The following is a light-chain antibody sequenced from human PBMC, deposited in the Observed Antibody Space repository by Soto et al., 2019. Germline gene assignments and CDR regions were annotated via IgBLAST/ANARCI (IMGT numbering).Light chain of an antibody. Sequence: EIVLTQSPATLSLSPGERATLSCRTSQTIRGLLNWYQQRPGQAPRLLIYDTSNRATDIPARFSGSGSGTDFILTISSLDPEDFAVYYCQQRSNWPPWTFGQGTKVEIK. CDR2: DTS. V-gene: IGKV3-11*01. CDR3: QQRSNWPPWT. J-gene: IGKJ1*01. CDR1: QTIRGL.